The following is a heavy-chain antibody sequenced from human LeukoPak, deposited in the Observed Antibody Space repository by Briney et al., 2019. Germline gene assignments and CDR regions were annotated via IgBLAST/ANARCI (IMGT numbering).Heavy chain of an antibody. D-gene: IGHD5-24*01. CDR2: ISYDGSNK. Sequence: GGSLRLSCAASGFTFSSYAMHWVRQAPGKGLEWVAVISYDGSNKYYADSVKGRFTISRDNSKNTLYLQMNSLRAEDTAVYYCARDVRDSYNGGFDYWGQGTLVTVSS. CDR1: GFTFSSYA. V-gene: IGHV3-30*04. J-gene: IGHJ4*02. CDR3: ARDVRDSYNGGFDY.